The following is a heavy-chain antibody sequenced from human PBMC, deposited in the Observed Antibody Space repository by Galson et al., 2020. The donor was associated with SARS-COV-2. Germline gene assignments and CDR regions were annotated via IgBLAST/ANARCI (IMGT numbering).Heavy chain of an antibody. Sequence: SQTLSLTCTVSGVSINSGGYYWTWIRQRPGKGLEWIGYIYSTGSTYSNPSLNSRVMVSLDTSKNQFSLKLSSVTAADTAVYYCARGGYNFGGSDYWGQGTLVTVSS. CDR2: IYSTGST. J-gene: IGHJ4*02. CDR3: ARGGYNFGGSDY. D-gene: IGHD3-16*01. V-gene: IGHV4-31*03. CDR1: GVSINSGGYY.